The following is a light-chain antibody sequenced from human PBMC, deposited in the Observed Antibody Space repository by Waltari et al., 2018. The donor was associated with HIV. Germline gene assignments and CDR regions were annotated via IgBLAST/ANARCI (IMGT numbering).Light chain of an antibody. CDR1: SSNIGADYD. Sequence: QSVLPQPPSLSGAPGQRVTISCIGTSSNIGADYDVHWYRQVSGAAPKLLIYRTDARPSGVPDRFFGSRSGASASLVINGLQTDDETDYYCQSYDSSLFWVFGGGTKLTVL. J-gene: IGLJ2*01. V-gene: IGLV1-40*01. CDR3: QSYDSSLFWV. CDR2: RTD.